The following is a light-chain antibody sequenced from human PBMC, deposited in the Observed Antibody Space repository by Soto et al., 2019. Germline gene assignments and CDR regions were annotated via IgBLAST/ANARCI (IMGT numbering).Light chain of an antibody. CDR3: QQRSDWPPWT. Sequence: EIMLTQSPATLSLSPGETAILSCRASQSVGSSLAWYQQKGGQAPRLLIYGASNRATGIPARFTGSGSGTDFTLTISSLEPEDFAVYYCQQRSDWPPWTF. CDR2: GAS. CDR1: QSVGSS. V-gene: IGKV3-11*01. J-gene: IGKJ1*01.